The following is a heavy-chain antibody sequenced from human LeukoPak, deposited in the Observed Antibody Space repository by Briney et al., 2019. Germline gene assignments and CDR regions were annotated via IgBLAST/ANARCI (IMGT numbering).Heavy chain of an antibody. Sequence: PGGSLRLSCAASGFTFSSYGMHWVRQAPGKGLEWVAVISYDGSNKYYADSVKGRFTISRDNSKNTLYLQMNSLRAEDTAVYYCAKAWDSSGLYHFDYWGQGTLVTVSS. V-gene: IGHV3-30*18. J-gene: IGHJ4*02. CDR2: ISYDGSNK. CDR1: GFTFSSYG. D-gene: IGHD3-22*01. CDR3: AKAWDSSGLYHFDY.